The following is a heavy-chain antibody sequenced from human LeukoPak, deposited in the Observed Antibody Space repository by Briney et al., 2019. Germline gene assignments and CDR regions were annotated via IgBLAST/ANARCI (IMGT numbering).Heavy chain of an antibody. J-gene: IGHJ4*02. CDR2: IYSGGST. CDR1: GFTVSSNY. V-gene: IGHV3-66*01. Sequence: GGSLRLSCAASGFTVSSNYMSWVRQAPGKGLEWVSVIYSGGSTYYADSVKGRFTISRDNSKNTLYLQMNSLRAEDTAVYYCAREAKYPSGWYGYWGQGTLVTVSS. CDR3: AREAKYPSGWYGY. D-gene: IGHD6-19*01.